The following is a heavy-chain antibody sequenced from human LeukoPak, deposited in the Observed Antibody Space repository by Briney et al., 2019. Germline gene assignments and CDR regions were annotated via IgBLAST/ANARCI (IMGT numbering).Heavy chain of an antibody. CDR2: ISHSGST. J-gene: IGHJ3*02. D-gene: IGHD6-19*01. CDR1: GYSISRGYH. CDR3: ARGSVAVAGVDAFDI. V-gene: IGHV4-38-2*01. Sequence: PSETLSLTCGVSGYSISRGYHWGWTRQPPGKGLEWIGTISHSGSTYYNPSLKSRVTISVDTSKNQFSLKLNSVTAADTAVYYCARGSVAVAGVDAFDIWGQGTMVTVSS.